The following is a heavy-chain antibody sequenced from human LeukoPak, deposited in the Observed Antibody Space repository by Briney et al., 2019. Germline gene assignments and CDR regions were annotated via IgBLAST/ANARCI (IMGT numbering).Heavy chain of an antibody. CDR2: INSDGSST. CDR1: GFNFRNYW. V-gene: IGHV3-74*01. D-gene: IGHD1-1*01. J-gene: IGHJ4*02. CDR3: ATDEAATGRLDY. Sequence: QPGGSLRLSCAASGFNFRNYWMPWVRQAPGKGLVWVSRINSDGSSTSYADSVKGRFTISRDNAENTLYLQINSLRAEDTAVHYCATDEAATGRLDYWGQGTLVTDSS.